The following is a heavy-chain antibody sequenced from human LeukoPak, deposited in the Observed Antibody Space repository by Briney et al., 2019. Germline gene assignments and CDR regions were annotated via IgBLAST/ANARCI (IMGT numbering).Heavy chain of an antibody. J-gene: IGHJ6*02. D-gene: IGHD6-19*01. CDR2: ISSSSSNI. Sequence: PGGSLRLSCAASGFTFSSYSMNWVRQAPGKGLEWVSSISSSSSNIYYADSVKGRFTISRDNAKNSLYLQMNSLRAEDTAVYYCARDSSGWYDWSYYYYYGMDVWGQGTTVTVSS. CDR1: GFTFSSYS. CDR3: ARDSSGWYDWSYYYYYGMDV. V-gene: IGHV3-21*01.